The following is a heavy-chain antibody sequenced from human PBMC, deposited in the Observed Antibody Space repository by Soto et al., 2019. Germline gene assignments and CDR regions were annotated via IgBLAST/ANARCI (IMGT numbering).Heavy chain of an antibody. CDR1: GFIVSNTY. J-gene: IGHJ3*02. V-gene: IGHV3-66*01. Sequence: VQLVESGGGLVQPGGSLRLSCTASGFIVSNTYVNWVRQATGKGLEWVSVISNRGDTHYADSVRGRFSLSRDISDNTLHLQMDNLRVEDTAVYYCAGEPRYCRGGSCSITGDAYDIWGQGTMVTVSS. CDR2: ISNRGDT. D-gene: IGHD2-15*01. CDR3: AGEPRYCRGGSCSITGDAYDI.